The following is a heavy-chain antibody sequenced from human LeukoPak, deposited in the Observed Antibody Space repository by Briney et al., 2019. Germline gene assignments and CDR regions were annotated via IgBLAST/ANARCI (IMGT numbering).Heavy chain of an antibody. V-gene: IGHV3-30*18. CDR1: GFTFSSYG. CDR3: AKVSIQTYFDY. Sequence: GGSLRLSGAASGFTFSSYGMHWVRQAPGKGLEWVAVISYDGSNKYYADSVKGRFTISRDNSKNTLYLQMNSLRAEDTAVYYCAKVSIQTYFDYWGQGTLVTVSS. D-gene: IGHD1-1*01. J-gene: IGHJ4*02. CDR2: ISYDGSNK.